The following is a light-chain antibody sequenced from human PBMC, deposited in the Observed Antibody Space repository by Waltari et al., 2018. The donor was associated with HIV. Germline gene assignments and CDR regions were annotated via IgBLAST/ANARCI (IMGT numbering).Light chain of an antibody. CDR3: QVWDSSSNHVV. Sequence: SYVLTQPPSVSVAPGKPARITCEGANIGGKSVHWYQQKAGHAPVLVIYYDNDRPSGIPERFSGFNSGNTATLTISGVEAGDEADYYCQVWDSSSNHVVFGGGTKLTAL. V-gene: IGLV3-21*04. CDR2: YDN. J-gene: IGLJ3*02. CDR1: NIGGKS.